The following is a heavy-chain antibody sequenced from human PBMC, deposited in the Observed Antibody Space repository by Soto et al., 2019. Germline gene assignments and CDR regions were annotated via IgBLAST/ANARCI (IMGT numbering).Heavy chain of an antibody. D-gene: IGHD1-26*01. CDR2: IYYSGST. J-gene: IGHJ4*02. V-gene: IGHV4-30-4*08. Sequence: QVQLQESGPGLVRPSQTLSLTCTVSGGSISSGESHWSWIRQPPGKGLEWIGYIYYSGSTYYNPSLKSRVTISVDTSKNQFSLKLSSVTAADTAVYYCARVGPYYAIDYWGQGTLVTVSS. CDR3: ARVGPYYAIDY. CDR1: GGSISSGESH.